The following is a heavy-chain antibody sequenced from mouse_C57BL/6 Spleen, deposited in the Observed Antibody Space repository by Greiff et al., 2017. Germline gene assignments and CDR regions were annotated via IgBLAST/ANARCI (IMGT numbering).Heavy chain of an antibody. Sequence: EVKLVESGPGLVKPSQSLSLTCPVTGHSITRGFYWNWIRQFPGKKLEWIGYISYDGSNNLNPSLKNRSSITRDTAKNQFFLKLNSVTTEDTATYYCERLDSNSAWFAYWGQGTLVTVSA. D-gene: IGHD2-5*01. J-gene: IGHJ3*01. CDR1: GHSITRGFY. CDR2: ISYDGSN. V-gene: IGHV3-6*01. CDR3: ERLDSNSAWFAY.